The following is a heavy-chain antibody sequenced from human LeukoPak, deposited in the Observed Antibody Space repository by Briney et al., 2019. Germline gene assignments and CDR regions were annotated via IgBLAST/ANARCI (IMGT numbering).Heavy chain of an antibody. Sequence: ASVKVSCKASGYTFNSHGISWVRQAPGQGLEWMGWISVNNGNTNYAQKLQGRVTMTTDTSTSIAYMELRSLRSDDTAVYYCARAGYCSGGSCLNWFDAWGQGTLVTVSS. J-gene: IGHJ5*02. D-gene: IGHD2-15*01. CDR3: ARAGYCSGGSCLNWFDA. CDR1: GYTFNSHG. V-gene: IGHV1-18*01. CDR2: ISVNNGNT.